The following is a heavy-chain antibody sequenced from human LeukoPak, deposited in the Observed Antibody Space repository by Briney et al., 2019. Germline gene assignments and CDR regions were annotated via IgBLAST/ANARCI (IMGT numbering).Heavy chain of an antibody. Sequence: PGGSLRLSCAASGFTFSTYSMNWVRQAPGKGLEWVSYISSSSSTIFSADSVKGRFTVSRDNAKRSLYLQLNSLRDEDTALYYCVRDRFYGSGNYQNAGGCFDNWGQGTLVTVSS. CDR1: GFTFSTYS. CDR2: ISSSSSTI. J-gene: IGHJ4*02. CDR3: VRDRFYGSGNYQNAGGCFDN. V-gene: IGHV3-48*02. D-gene: IGHD3-10*01.